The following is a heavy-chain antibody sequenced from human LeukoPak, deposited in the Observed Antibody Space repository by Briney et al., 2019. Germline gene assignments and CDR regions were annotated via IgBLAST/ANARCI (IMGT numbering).Heavy chain of an antibody. V-gene: IGHV4-59*01. CDR1: GGSISGWY. Sequence: SETLSLTCIVSGGSISGWYWSWIRQPPGKGLEWIGNIYGSGSTNYNPSLKSRVTISVDTSKNQFSLKLSSVTAADTAVYYCARNAGDYWGQGTLVTVSS. CDR2: IYGSGST. J-gene: IGHJ4*02. D-gene: IGHD2-2*01. CDR3: ARNAGDY.